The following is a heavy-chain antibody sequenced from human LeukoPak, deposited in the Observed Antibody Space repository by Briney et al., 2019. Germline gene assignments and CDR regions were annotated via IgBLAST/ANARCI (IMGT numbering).Heavy chain of an antibody. Sequence: SETLSLTCAVYGGSFSGYYWSWIRQPPGKGLEWIGEINHSGSSYYNPSLKSRAAISVDTSKNQFSLKLSSVTAADTAVYYCARGRPGQWLVVDYWGQGTLVTISS. CDR3: ARGRPGQWLVVDY. CDR1: GGSFSGYY. J-gene: IGHJ4*02. CDR2: INHSGSS. D-gene: IGHD6-19*01. V-gene: IGHV4-34*01.